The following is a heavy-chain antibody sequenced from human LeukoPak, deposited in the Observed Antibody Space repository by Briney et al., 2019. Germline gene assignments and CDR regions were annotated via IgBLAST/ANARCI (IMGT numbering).Heavy chain of an antibody. CDR1: GFTFSSYA. V-gene: IGHV3-23*01. D-gene: IGHD6-6*01. Sequence: QSGGSLRLSCGASGFTFSSYAMSWVRQATGKGLGWVSAISGSGGSTYYAVSVKGRFTISRDNSKNTLYLQMNSLRAEDTAVYYCAKDPEYYFFDYWGQGTLVTVSS. J-gene: IGHJ4*02. CDR3: AKDPEYYFFDY. CDR2: ISGSGGST.